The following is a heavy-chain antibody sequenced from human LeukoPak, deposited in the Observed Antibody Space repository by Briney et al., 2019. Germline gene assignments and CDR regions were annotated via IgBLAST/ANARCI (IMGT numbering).Heavy chain of an antibody. CDR3: ACYQLLSPYYFDY. J-gene: IGHJ4*02. V-gene: IGHV4-59*11. CDR1: GGSLSTHH. CDR2: ISDSGST. Sequence: SETLPLTCVVSGGSLSTHHWSWIRQSPGRGLEWIGYISDSGSTNYNPSLKSRVTISVDTSKNQFSLMLSSVTAADTAVYFCACYQLLSPYYFDYWGQGTLVTVSS. D-gene: IGHD2-2*01.